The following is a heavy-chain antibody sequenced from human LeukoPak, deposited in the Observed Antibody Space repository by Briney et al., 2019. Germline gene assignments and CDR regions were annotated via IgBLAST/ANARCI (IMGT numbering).Heavy chain of an antibody. D-gene: IGHD3-22*01. CDR1: GFTFSSYA. CDR2: ILYDGSNK. V-gene: IGHV3-30-3*01. J-gene: IGHJ4*02. Sequence: PGGSLRLSCAASGFTFSSYAMSWVRQAPGKGLEWVAVILYDGSNKYYADSVKGRFTISRDNSKNTLYLQVNSLRVEDTAVYYCVRDLLGYDGSGPCWGQGTLVTVSS. CDR3: VRDLLGYDGSGPC.